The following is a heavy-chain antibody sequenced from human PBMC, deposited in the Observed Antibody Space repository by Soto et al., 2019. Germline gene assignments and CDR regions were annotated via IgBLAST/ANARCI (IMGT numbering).Heavy chain of an antibody. CDR1: GFTFSNHV. V-gene: IGHV3-23*01. J-gene: IGHJ3*02. CDR3: AKERRAHHLPNAFDI. Sequence: GGSLRLSCAASGFTFSNHVMSWVRQAPGKGPEWVSSINSRGDNTYYAGSVRGRFTISRDNSKSTLYLQMNSLRAEDTAVYYWAKERRAHHLPNAFDIWGQGTMVTVSS. CDR2: INSRGDNT.